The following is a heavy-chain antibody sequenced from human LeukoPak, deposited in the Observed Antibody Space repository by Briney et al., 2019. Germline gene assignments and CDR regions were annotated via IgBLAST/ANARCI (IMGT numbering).Heavy chain of an antibody. J-gene: IGHJ4*02. CDR1: GFTFSGYS. V-gene: IGHV3-48*04. CDR3: ARVRGGILAVPADLDF. CDR2: ISSSGGSI. Sequence: GGSLRLSCAASGFTFSGYSMNWVRQAPGKGLEWVSYISSSGGSIYYADSVKGRFTISRDNAKNSMYLQMTSLRAEDTALYYCARVRGGILAVPADLDFWGQGTLVTVSS. D-gene: IGHD2-2*01.